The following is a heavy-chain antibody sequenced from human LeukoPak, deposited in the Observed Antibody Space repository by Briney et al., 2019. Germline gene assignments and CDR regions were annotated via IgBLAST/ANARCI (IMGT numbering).Heavy chain of an antibody. CDR1: GFTFSSYG. CDR3: ARDLSIVGAKDGFDY. Sequence: GGSLRLSCAASGFTFSSYGMSWVRQAPGKGLEWVSAISGSGGSTYYADSVKGRFTISRDNSKNTLYLQMNSLRAEDTAVYYCARDLSIVGAKDGFDYWGQGTLVTVSS. CDR2: ISGSGGST. J-gene: IGHJ4*02. D-gene: IGHD1-26*01. V-gene: IGHV3-23*01.